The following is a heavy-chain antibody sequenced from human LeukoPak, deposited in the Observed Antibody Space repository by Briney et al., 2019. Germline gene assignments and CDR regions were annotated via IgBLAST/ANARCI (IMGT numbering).Heavy chain of an antibody. CDR1: GFTFSSYE. J-gene: IGHJ4*02. Sequence: VGSLRLSCAASGFTFSSYEMNWVRQAPGKGLEWVSYISSSGSTIYYADSVKGRFTISRDNAKNSLYLQMNSLRAEDTAVYYCARDRYDYVWGSYRFDYWGQGTLVTVSS. CDR3: ARDRYDYVWGSYRFDY. D-gene: IGHD3-16*02. V-gene: IGHV3-48*03. CDR2: ISSSGSTI.